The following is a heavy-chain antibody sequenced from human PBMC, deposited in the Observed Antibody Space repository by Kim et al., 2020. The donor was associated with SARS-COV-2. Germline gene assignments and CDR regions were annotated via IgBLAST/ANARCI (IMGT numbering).Heavy chain of an antibody. Sequence: RVTISVDTSKNQFSLKLSSVTAADTAVYYCARGPCSGGSCYSYYYYGMDVWGQGTTVTVSS. CDR3: ARGPCSGGSCYSYYYYGMDV. J-gene: IGHJ6*02. V-gene: IGHV4-34*01. D-gene: IGHD2-15*01.